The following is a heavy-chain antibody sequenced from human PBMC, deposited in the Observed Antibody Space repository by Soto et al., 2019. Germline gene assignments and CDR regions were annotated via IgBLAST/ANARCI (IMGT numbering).Heavy chain of an antibody. J-gene: IGHJ4*02. D-gene: IGHD1-20*01. CDR3: ACLFHSWNYLAY. CDR2: ISTSGSTI. CDR1: GFTFSDYY. V-gene: IGHV3-11*01. Sequence: QVQLVESGGGLVKPGGSLRLSCAASGFTFSDYYMTWIRQAPGKGLEWVSYISTSGSTIYYAESVKGRSPISRDNDKNSLYLQMNRLRAEDTAVYYCACLFHSWNYLAYWGQGTLVTVSS.